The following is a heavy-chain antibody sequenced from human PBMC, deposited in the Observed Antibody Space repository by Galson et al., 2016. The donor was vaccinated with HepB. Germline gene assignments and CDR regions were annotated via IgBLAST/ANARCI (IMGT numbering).Heavy chain of an antibody. CDR2: IGGNGKTI. CDR1: GFTFSHYF. Sequence: SLRLSCAGSGFTFSHYFMTWIRQAPGKGPEWISYIGGNGKTIHYADSVRGRLTISRDNAAAALHLRMNSLTDEATAIYYCAAGGGRGFSNVYSFDFWGRGTLVSVSS. V-gene: IGHV3-11*01. CDR3: AAGGGRGFSNVYSFDF. D-gene: IGHD3-10*01. J-gene: IGHJ4*02.